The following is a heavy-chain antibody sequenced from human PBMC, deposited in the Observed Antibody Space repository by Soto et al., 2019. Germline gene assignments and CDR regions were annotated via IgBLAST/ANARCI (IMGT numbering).Heavy chain of an antibody. D-gene: IGHD2-15*01. CDR2: IHYSGST. V-gene: IGHV4-59*11. Sequence: SETLSLTCSVSGGSIISHYWSWIRQPPGKGLEWIGYIHYSGSTDYNPSPKSRLTISVDTSKNQFSLKLSSVTAADTAVYYCARGGWSLDYWGQGTLVTVSS. CDR3: ARGGWSLDY. CDR1: GGSIISHY. J-gene: IGHJ4*02.